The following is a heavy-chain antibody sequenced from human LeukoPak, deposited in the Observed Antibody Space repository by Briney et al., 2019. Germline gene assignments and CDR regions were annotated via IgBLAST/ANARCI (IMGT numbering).Heavy chain of an antibody. J-gene: IGHJ4*02. V-gene: IGHV1-18*04. Sequence: ASVKVSSTASGYTFTGYYMHWVRQAPGQGLEWMGWISAYNGNTIYAQKLQGRVTMTTDTSTSTAYMELRSLRSDDTAVYYCARVWFGEFAFDYWGQGTLVTVSS. CDR2: ISAYNGNT. CDR3: ARVWFGEFAFDY. CDR1: GYTFTGYY. D-gene: IGHD3-10*01.